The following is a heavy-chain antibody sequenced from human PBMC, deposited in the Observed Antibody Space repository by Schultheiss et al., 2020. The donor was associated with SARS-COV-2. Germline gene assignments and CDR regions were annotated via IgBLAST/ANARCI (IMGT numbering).Heavy chain of an antibody. D-gene: IGHD6-13*01. V-gene: IGHV3-30*01. J-gene: IGHJ4*02. CDR2: ISYDGSNK. Sequence: GESLKISCAASGFTFSSYAMHWVRQAPGKGLEWVAVISYDGSNKYYADSVKGRFTISRDNSKNTLYLQMNSLRAEDTAVYYCAKDPQYGSSWYGSCPDYWGQGTLVTVSS. CDR1: GFTFSSYA. CDR3: AKDPQYGSSWYGSCPDY.